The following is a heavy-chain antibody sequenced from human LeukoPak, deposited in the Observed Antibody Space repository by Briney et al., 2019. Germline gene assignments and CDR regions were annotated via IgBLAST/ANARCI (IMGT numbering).Heavy chain of an antibody. CDR3: ARAVHDSSGYYYVAY. CDR1: GGSTSSGDYY. J-gene: IGHJ4*02. D-gene: IGHD3-22*01. CDR2: IYYSGST. Sequence: SETLSLTCTVSGGSTSSGDYYWSWIRQPPGKGLEWIGYIYYSGSTYYNPSLKSRVTISVDTSKNQFSLKLSSVTAADTAVYYCARAVHDSSGYYYVAYWGQGTLVTVSS. V-gene: IGHV4-30-4*01.